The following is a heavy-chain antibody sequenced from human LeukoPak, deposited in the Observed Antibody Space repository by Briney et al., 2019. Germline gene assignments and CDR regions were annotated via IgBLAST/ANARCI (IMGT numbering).Heavy chain of an antibody. D-gene: IGHD3-22*01. CDR3: ARVYYDSSGYYLPGFDY. J-gene: IGHJ4*02. V-gene: IGHV1-18*01. CDR2: ISVYNGNT. Sequence: ASVKVSCKASGYTFSNYVISWVRQAPGQGLEWMGRISVYNGNTNYAQKLQGRVTMTRDMSTSTVYMELSSLRSEDTAVYYCARVYYDSSGYYLPGFDYWGQGTLVTVSS. CDR1: GYTFSNYV.